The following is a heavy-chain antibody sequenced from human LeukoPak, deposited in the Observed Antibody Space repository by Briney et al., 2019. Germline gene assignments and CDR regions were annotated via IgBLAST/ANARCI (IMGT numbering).Heavy chain of an antibody. J-gene: IGHJ2*01. CDR2: ITGSGGST. V-gene: IGHV3-23*01. D-gene: IGHD5-18*01. CDR3: AKDTASSWWYFDL. Sequence: GGSLRLSRAASGFTFSSYAMSWVRQAPGKGLEWVSAITGSGGSTYYADSVKGWFTISRDNSKNTLYLQMNSLRAEDTAVYYCAKDTASSWWYFDLWGRGTLVTVSS. CDR1: GFTFSSYA.